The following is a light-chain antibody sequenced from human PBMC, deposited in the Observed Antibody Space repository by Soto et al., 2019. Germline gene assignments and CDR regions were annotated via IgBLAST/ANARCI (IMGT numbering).Light chain of an antibody. J-gene: IGKJ1*01. CDR3: QQYNNWPPWT. V-gene: IGKV3-15*01. CDR1: QSISSN. CDR2: GAS. Sequence: EIVMTQSPATLSVSPGDRATLSCRASQSISSNLAWFQQKPGQAPRLLIYGASTRVTGIPARFSGSGSGTEFTLTISSLQSEDFAVYYCQQYNNWPPWTFGQGTKVEIK.